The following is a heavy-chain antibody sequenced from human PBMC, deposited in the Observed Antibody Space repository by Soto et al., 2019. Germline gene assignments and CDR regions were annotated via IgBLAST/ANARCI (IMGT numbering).Heavy chain of an antibody. CDR3: AASYGSGYRAFDY. CDR1: GYTFTSYG. CDR2: ISAYNGNT. D-gene: IGHD3-10*01. Sequence: GASVKVSCKASGYTFTSYGISWVRQAPGQGLEWMGWISAYNGNTKYAQKLQGRVTMTTDTSTSTAYMELRSLRSDDTAMYFCAASYGSGYRAFDYWGQGALVTVSS. V-gene: IGHV1-18*01. J-gene: IGHJ4*02.